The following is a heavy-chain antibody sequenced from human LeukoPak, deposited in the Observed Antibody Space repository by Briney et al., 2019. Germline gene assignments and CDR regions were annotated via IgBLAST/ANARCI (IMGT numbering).Heavy chain of an antibody. CDR2: ITGSGAST. J-gene: IGHJ4*02. CDR1: GFTFSTYA. Sequence: PGGSLRLSCAASGFTFSTYAMSWVRQAPGKGLEWVSGITGSGASTYYTDSVKGRFTISRDNSKNTLYLQMNSLSAEDTAVYYCAKDVRQWLIPSTLFDYWGQGTLVTVSS. CDR3: AKDVRQWLIPSTLFDY. V-gene: IGHV3-23*01. D-gene: IGHD6-19*01.